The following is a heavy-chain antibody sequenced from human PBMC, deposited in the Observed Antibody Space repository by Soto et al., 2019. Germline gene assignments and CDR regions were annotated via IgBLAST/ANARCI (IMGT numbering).Heavy chain of an antibody. D-gene: IGHD6-13*01. J-gene: IGHJ4*02. CDR3: ARDPGIAAAGPD. Sequence: GGSLRLSCAASVFTFSSYSMNWVRQAPGKGLEWVSSISSSSSYIYYADSVKGRFTISRDNAKNSLYLQMNSLRAEDTAVYYCARDPGIAAAGPDGGQGTLVTVSS. CDR2: ISSSSSYI. CDR1: VFTFSSYS. V-gene: IGHV3-21*01.